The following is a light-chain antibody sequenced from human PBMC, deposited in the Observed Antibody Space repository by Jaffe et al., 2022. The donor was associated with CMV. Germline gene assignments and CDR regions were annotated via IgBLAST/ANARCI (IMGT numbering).Light chain of an antibody. CDR1: QTISNY. CDR3: HQGYSMSPIS. Sequence: DIQMTQSPSSLSASIGDRVTITCRASQTISNYLNWYQQKPGKAPTVVIYAASTLQSGVPSRFSGSGSGTDFTLTISSLQPEDFATYYCHQGYSMSPISFGQGTRLDIK. CDR2: AAS. J-gene: IGKJ5*01. V-gene: IGKV1-39*01.